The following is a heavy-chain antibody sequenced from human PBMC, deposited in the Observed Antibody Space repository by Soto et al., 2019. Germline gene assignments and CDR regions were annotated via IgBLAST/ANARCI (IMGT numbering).Heavy chain of an antibody. CDR2: ISYDGSNK. J-gene: IGHJ5*02. V-gene: IGHV3-30-3*01. Sequence: QVQLQESGPGLVKPSQTLSLTCTVSGGSISSGGYYWSWIRQHPGKGLEWVAVISYDGSNKYYADSVKGRFTISRDNSKNTLYLQMNSLRAEDTAVYYCARDWIFGVVTKSNWFDPWGQGTLVTVSS. CDR3: ARDWIFGVVTKSNWFDP. D-gene: IGHD3-3*01. CDR1: GGSISSGG.